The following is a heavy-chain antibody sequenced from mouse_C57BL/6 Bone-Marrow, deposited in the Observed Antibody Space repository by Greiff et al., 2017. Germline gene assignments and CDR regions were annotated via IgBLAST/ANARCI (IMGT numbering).Heavy chain of an antibody. D-gene: IGHD2-3*01. Sequence: QVQLQQSGSELRSPGSSVKLSCKDFDSEVFPIAYMSWVRQKPGHGFEWIGGILPSIGRTIYGEKFEDKATLDADTLSNTAYLELNSLTSEDSAIYYCARQGGYSYYYYAMDYWGQGTSVTVSS. J-gene: IGHJ4*01. CDR3: ARQGGYSYYYYAMDY. CDR2: ILPSIGRT. V-gene: IGHV15-2*01. CDR1: DSEVFPIAY.